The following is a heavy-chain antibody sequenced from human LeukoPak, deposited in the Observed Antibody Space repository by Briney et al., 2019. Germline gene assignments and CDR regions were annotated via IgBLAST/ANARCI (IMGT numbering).Heavy chain of an antibody. Sequence: SQTLSLTCTVSGGSISSGSYYWSWIRQPAGKGLEWIGRIYTSGSTNYNPSLKSRVTISVDTSKNQFSLKLSSVTAADTAVYYCARAIVVPAAIVHYYYYYYMDVWGKGTTVTVSS. D-gene: IGHD2-2*01. V-gene: IGHV4-61*02. CDR1: GGSISSGSYY. J-gene: IGHJ6*03. CDR2: IYTSGST. CDR3: ARAIVVPAAIVHYYYYYYMDV.